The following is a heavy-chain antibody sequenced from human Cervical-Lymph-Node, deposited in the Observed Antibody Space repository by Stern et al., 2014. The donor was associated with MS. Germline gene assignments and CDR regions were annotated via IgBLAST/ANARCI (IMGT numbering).Heavy chain of an antibody. CDR1: GASISSSY. J-gene: IGHJ4*02. CDR2: IYYSGIT. Sequence: VQLVESGPGLVKPSETLSLTCTVSGASISSSYWSWIRQPPGKGPGWIAYIYYSGITNYNPSLRSRVTISVDMAKNQFSLKVTSVTAADTAVYYCAKWGTGGYGHFDYWGQGILVTVSS. V-gene: IGHV4-59*01. D-gene: IGHD3-16*01. CDR3: AKWGTGGYGHFDY.